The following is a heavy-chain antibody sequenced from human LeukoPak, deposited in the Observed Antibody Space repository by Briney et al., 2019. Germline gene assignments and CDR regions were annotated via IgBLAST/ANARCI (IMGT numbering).Heavy chain of an antibody. V-gene: IGHV4-34*01. D-gene: IGHD3-3*01. CDR1: GGSFSGYY. Sequence: SETLSLTCAVYGGSFSGYYWSWIRQPPGKGLEWIGEINHSGSTNYNPSLKSRVTISVDTSKTQFSLKLSSVTAADTAVYYCARGRSRITIFGVVITNKGFDYWGQGTLVTVSS. CDR2: INHSGST. CDR3: ARGRSRITIFGVVITNKGFDY. J-gene: IGHJ4*02.